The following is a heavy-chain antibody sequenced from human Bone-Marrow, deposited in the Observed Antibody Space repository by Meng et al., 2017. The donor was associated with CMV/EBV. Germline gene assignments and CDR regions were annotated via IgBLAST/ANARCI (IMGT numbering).Heavy chain of an antibody. CDR1: GYTFTSYY. CDR3: ARGYDILTGYRKLDY. J-gene: IGHJ4*02. CDR2: INPSGGST. V-gene: IGHV1-46*01. D-gene: IGHD3-9*01. Sequence: ASGYTFTSYYMHWVRQAPGQGLEWMGIINPSGGSTSYAQKFQGRVTMTRDTSTSTVYMELSSLRSEDTAVYYCARGYDILTGYRKLDYWGQGTLVTVSS.